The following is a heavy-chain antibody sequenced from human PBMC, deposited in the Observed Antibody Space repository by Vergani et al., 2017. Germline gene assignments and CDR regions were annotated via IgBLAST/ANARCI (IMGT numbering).Heavy chain of an antibody. J-gene: IGHJ3*02. Sequence: QVQLQESGPGLVKPSGTLSLTCAVSGGSISSSNWWSWVRQPPGKGLEWIGEIYHSGSTNYNPSLKSRVTISVDKSKNQFSLKLSSVTAADTAVYYCARADLYYDILTGYYSDAFDIWGQGTMVTVSS. CDR3: ARADLYYDILTGYYSDAFDI. D-gene: IGHD3-9*01. CDR1: GGSISSSNW. CDR2: IYHSGST. V-gene: IGHV4-4*02.